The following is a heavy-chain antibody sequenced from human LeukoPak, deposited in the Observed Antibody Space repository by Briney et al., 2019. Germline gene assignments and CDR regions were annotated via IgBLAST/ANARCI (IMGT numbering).Heavy chain of an antibody. J-gene: IGHJ4*02. V-gene: IGHV3-30*18. Sequence: GRSLRLSCAASGFTFSTYGMHWVRQAPGRGLEWVAVISYDGSEKYYPDSVKGRFTISRDNSRNTVFLQMNSLRAEDTAVYYCAKEQSSGWRDFDYWGQGTLVTVSS. CDR2: ISYDGSEK. CDR1: GFTFSTYG. CDR3: AKEQSSGWRDFDY. D-gene: IGHD6-19*01.